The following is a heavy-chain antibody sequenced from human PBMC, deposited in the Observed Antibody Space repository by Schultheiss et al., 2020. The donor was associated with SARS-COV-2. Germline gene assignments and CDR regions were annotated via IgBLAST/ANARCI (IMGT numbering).Heavy chain of an antibody. Sequence: SQTLSLTCAVYGGSFSGYYWSWIRQPPGKGLEWIGSIYHSGSTYYNPSLKSRVTISVDTSKNQFSLKLSSVTAADTAVYYCARGSGSGDAFDIWGQGTMVTVSS. V-gene: IGHV4-34*01. CDR2: IYHSGST. D-gene: IGHD5-12*01. J-gene: IGHJ3*02. CDR1: GGSFSGYY. CDR3: ARGSGSGDAFDI.